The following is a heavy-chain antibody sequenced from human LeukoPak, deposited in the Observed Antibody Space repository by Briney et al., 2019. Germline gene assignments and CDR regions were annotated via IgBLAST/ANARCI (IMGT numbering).Heavy chain of an antibody. CDR1: TGSISSSSLY. Sequence: PSETLSLTFTVSTGSISSSSLYWGCIRQPPGKGLEWIGSIYYNGSTYYNPSLKSRVTVSVDTSKNQFSLKLSSVTAADTAVYYCARLIAVGNNWFDPWGQGTPVTVSS. D-gene: IGHD2-15*01. CDR2: IYYNGST. CDR3: ARLIAVGNNWFDP. J-gene: IGHJ5*02. V-gene: IGHV4-39*01.